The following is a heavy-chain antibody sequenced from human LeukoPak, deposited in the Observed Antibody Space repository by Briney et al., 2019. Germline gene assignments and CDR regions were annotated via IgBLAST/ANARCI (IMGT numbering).Heavy chain of an antibody. J-gene: IGHJ3*02. Sequence: PGGSLRLSCAASGFTFDDYAMHWVRQAPGKGLEWVSGISWNSGSIGYADSVKGRFTISRDNAKNSLYLQMNSLRAEDTALYYCAKERLGAFDIWGQGTMVTVSS. CDR1: GFTFDDYA. CDR2: ISWNSGSI. CDR3: AKERLGAFDI. D-gene: IGHD3-16*01. V-gene: IGHV3-9*01.